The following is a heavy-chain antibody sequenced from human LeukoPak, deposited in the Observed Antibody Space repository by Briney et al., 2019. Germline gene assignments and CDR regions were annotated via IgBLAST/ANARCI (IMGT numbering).Heavy chain of an antibody. J-gene: IGHJ4*02. CDR1: GVTFSSYA. V-gene: IGHV1-69*04. CDR3: AREVDGYNDLDY. CDR2: IIPIFGIA. Sequence: SVKVSCKASGVTFSSYAISWVRQAPGQGLEWMGRIIPIFGIANYAQKFQGRVTITADKSTSTAYMELSSLRSEDTAVYYCAREVDGYNDLDYWGQGTLVTVSS. D-gene: IGHD5-24*01.